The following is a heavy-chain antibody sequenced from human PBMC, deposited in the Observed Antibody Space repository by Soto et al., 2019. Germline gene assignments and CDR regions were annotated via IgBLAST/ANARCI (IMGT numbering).Heavy chain of an antibody. CDR3: ARDYPGGSYYDY. V-gene: IGHV3-7*03. Sequence: GSLRLSCAASGFTFSSYWMSWVRQAPGKGLEWVARINQDGSEKYYVDSVKGRFTISRDNAKNSLYLQMNSLRAEDTAVYYCARDYPGGSYYDYWGQGTLVTVSS. J-gene: IGHJ4*02. CDR2: INQDGSEK. CDR1: GFTFSSYW. D-gene: IGHD1-26*01.